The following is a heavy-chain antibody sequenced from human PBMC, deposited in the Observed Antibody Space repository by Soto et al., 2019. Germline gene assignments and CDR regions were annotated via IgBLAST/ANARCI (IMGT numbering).Heavy chain of an antibody. V-gene: IGHV4-4*02. CDR3: ATLRYSSSWALDYGMDV. CDR1: GGSISSSNW. Sequence: QVQLQESGPGLVKPSGTLSLTCAVSGGSISSSNWWSWVRQPPGKGLEWIGEIYHSGSTNYNPSLKSRVTISVDKSKNQFSLKRSSVTAADTAVYYCATLRYSSSWALDYGMDVWGQGTTVTVSS. CDR2: IYHSGST. D-gene: IGHD6-13*01. J-gene: IGHJ6*02.